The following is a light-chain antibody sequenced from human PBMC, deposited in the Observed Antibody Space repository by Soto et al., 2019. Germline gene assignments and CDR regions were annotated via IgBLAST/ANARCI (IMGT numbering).Light chain of an antibody. Sequence: QSALTQPASVSGSPGQSMTISCTGTSSDVGGYNYVSWYQQHPGKAPKLVIYEVSNRPSGVSNRFSGSKSGNTASLTISGLQAEDEADYYCSSYTSSSTPSVVFGGGTKLTVL. CDR3: SSYTSSSTPSVV. J-gene: IGLJ2*01. CDR1: SSDVGGYNY. V-gene: IGLV2-14*01. CDR2: EVS.